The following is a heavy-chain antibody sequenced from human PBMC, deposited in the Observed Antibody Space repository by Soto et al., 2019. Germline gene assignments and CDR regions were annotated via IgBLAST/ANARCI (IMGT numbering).Heavy chain of an antibody. CDR2: ISAYNGNT. CDR1: GYTFTSYG. D-gene: IGHD3-9*01. Sequence: QVQLVQSGAEVKKPGASVKVSCKASGYTFTSYGISWVRQAPGQGLEWMGWISAYNGNTNYAQKLQGRVTMTTDTSTSTADKELRSLRSDDTAVYYCARDGYCDILSGYYKAGDYWGQGTLVTVSS. J-gene: IGHJ4*02. V-gene: IGHV1-18*01. CDR3: ARDGYCDILSGYYKAGDY.